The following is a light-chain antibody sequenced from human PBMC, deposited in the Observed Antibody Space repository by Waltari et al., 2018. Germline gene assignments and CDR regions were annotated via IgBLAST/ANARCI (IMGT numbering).Light chain of an antibody. V-gene: IGKV4-1*01. CDR2: WAS. CDR1: QSVLSSSNNKNY. J-gene: IGKJ1*01. Sequence: DIVMTQSPDSLAVSLGERATINCKSSQSVLSSSNNKNYLAWYQQKPGQPPKLLIYWASTRESGVPDRFSGSGSGTDFTLTISSLQAEDVAVYYCQQYYSTPPRTFGQGTKVEIK. CDR3: QQYYSTPPRT.